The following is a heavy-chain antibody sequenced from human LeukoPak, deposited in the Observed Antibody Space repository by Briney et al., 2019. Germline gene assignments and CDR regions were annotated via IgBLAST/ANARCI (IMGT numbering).Heavy chain of an antibody. CDR2: IYYSGST. J-gene: IGHJ6*02. CDR3: ARFLSGGELLWFGELLPGPYGMDV. CDR1: GGSISSYY. V-gene: IGHV4-59*08. Sequence: SETLSLTCTVSGGSISSYYWSWIRQSPGKGLEWIGYIYYSGSTNYNPSLKSRVTISVDTSKNQFSLKLSSVTAADTAVYYCARFLSGGELLWFGELLPGPYGMDVWGQGTTVTVSS. D-gene: IGHD3-10*01.